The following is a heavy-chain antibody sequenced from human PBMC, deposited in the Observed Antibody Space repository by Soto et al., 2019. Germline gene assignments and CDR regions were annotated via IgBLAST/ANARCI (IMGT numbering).Heavy chain of an antibody. Sequence: QVQLVESGGGVVQPGRSLRLSCAASGFTFSSYAMHWVRQAPGKGLEWVAVISYDGSNKYYADSVKGRFTISRDNSKNTMKLQMNSLRAEDTAVYYCARAHPHCTNGECSAIDYWNQVTLDTVSS. CDR1: GFTFSSYA. J-gene: IGHJ4*02. V-gene: IGHV3-30-3*01. D-gene: IGHD2-8*01. CDR3: ARAHPHCTNGECSAIDY. CDR2: ISYDGSNK.